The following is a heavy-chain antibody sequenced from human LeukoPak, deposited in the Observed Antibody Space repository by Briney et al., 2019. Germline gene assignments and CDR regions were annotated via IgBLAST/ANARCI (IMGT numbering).Heavy chain of an antibody. CDR1: GGSVSSGGYY. V-gene: IGHV4-61*08. J-gene: IGHJ4*02. D-gene: IGHD4-17*01. Sequence: SETLSLTCTVSGGSVSSGGYYWSWIRQPPGKGLDWIGYVYDSGSGKYKPSLNSRVTISIDTSKNQFSLKLNSVTAADTAVYYCARLRSGGYCEYWGQGTLVTVSS. CDR2: VYDSGSG. CDR3: ARLRSGGYCEY.